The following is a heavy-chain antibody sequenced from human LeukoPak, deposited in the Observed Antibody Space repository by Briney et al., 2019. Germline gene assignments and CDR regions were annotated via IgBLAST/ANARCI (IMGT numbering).Heavy chain of an antibody. CDR2: VYFSGRT. Sequence: PSEALSLTCSVSGASNSSTSYYWGWIRQSPGKGLEWIGSVYFSGRTNDNPSLKSRVTISLDTSKNQFSLKLRSVTAADTAVYYCARHVAAAGPYPYAFEIWGQGTMVTVSS. CDR3: ARHVAAAGPYPYAFEI. D-gene: IGHD6-13*01. J-gene: IGHJ3*02. V-gene: IGHV4-39*01. CDR1: GASNSSTSYY.